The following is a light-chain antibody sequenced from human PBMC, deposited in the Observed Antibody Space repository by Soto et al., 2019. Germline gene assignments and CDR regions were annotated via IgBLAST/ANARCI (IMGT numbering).Light chain of an antibody. CDR3: AAWDDSLNGPV. J-gene: IGLJ2*01. CDR1: GSNIGSNT. CDR2: NNN. V-gene: IGLV1-44*01. Sequence: QLVLTQPPSASGTPGQRVTISCSGSGSNIGSNTVSWYQQLPGTAPKVLISNNNYRPSGVPDRFSGSKSGTSASLAISGLQSEDEADYYCAAWDDSLNGPVFGGGTKLTVL.